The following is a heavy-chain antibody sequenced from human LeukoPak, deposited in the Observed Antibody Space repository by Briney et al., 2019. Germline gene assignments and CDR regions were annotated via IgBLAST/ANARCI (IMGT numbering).Heavy chain of an antibody. CDR3: ATPGYCSSTSCSNWFGP. CDR2: IKPKRGGT. D-gene: IGHD2-2*01. J-gene: IGHJ5*02. CDR1: GYTFTGYY. V-gene: IGHV1-2*06. Sequence: ASVKVSCKASGYTFTGYYMHWVRRAAGQGVEWMGRIKPKRGGTNYAEKFQGRVTMTRETSISTAYMELSRLRSDDTAVYYCATPGYCSSTSCSNWFGPWGQGTLVTVSS.